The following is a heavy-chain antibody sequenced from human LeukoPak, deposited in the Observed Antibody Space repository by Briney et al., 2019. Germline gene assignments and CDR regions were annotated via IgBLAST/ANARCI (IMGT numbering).Heavy chain of an antibody. CDR2: ISWDGGST. Sequence: PGGSLRLSCAASGFTFDDYTMPWVRQAPGKGLEWVSLISWDGGSTYYADSVKGRFTISRDNSRNSLYLQMNSLRTEDTALYYCAKDMGGIVGATTTIDYWGQGTLVTVSS. V-gene: IGHV3-43*01. CDR1: GFTFDDYT. CDR3: AKDMGGIVGATTTIDY. D-gene: IGHD1-26*01. J-gene: IGHJ4*02.